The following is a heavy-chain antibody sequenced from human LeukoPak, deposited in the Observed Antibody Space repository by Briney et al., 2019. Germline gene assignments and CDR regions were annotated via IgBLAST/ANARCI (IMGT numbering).Heavy chain of an antibody. D-gene: IGHD2-15*01. J-gene: IGHJ6*02. CDR3: ARDLTVVVAATLYYYYGMDV. Sequence: ASVKVSCKASGYTFTGYYMHWVRQAPGQGLEWMGWINPNSGGTNYAQKFQGRVTMTRDTSISTAYMELSRLRSDDMAVYYCARDLTVVVAATLYYYYGMDVWGQGTTVTVSS. CDR1: GYTFTGYY. V-gene: IGHV1-2*02. CDR2: INPNSGGT.